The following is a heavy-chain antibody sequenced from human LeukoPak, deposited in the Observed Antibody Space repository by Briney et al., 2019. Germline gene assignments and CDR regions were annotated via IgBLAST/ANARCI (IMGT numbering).Heavy chain of an antibody. CDR3: ARAPDYDFWSGSSYYFDY. CDR2: INPVSGDT. CDR1: GYTFSGYF. Sequence: ASVKVSCKASGYTFSGYFMHWVRLAPGQGLGWMGCINPVSGDTNFAQKFQGRVTMSRDTSTSTVYMELSSLRSEDTAVYYCARAPDYDFWSGSSYYFDYWGQGTLVTVSS. D-gene: IGHD3-3*01. J-gene: IGHJ4*02. V-gene: IGHV1-2*02.